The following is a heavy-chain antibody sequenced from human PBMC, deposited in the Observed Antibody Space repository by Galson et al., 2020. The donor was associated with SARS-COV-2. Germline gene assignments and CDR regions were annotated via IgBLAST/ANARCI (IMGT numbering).Heavy chain of an antibody. Sequence: SVKVSCKASGGTFSNFGITWVRQAPGQGLEWLGRVIPLIGLVDNAQNFQDRVTISADSSTGTAYMELRRLRFEDTAMYYCARVPHFRGGSCYSFVDNWFDPWVQGTLVTISS. D-gene: IGHD2-15*01. CDR1: GGTFSNFG. V-gene: IGHV1-69*04. CDR3: ARVPHFRGGSCYSFVDNWFDP. CDR2: VIPLIGLV. J-gene: IGHJ5*02.